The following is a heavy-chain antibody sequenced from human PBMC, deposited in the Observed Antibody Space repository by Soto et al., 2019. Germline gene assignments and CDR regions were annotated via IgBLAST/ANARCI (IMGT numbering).Heavy chain of an antibody. CDR2: ISGSGGST. Sequence: EVQLLESGGGLVQPGGSLRLSCAASGLTFSSYAMSWVRQALGKGLEWVSAISGSGGSTYYADSVKGRFTITRDKSKDALYLQMNSRKADVTAIDYCAKGVTQSWSGTPGNFDYWSQGNLVAV. J-gene: IGHJ4*02. D-gene: IGHD3-3*01. CDR3: AKGVTQSWSGTPGNFDY. CDR1: GLTFSSYA. V-gene: IGHV3-23*01.